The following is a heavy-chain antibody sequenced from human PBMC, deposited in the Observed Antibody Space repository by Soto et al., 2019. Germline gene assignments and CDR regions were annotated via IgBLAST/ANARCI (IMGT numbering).Heavy chain of an antibody. D-gene: IGHD2-8*01. CDR2: ISTTGTTT. CDR1: GFTFSDFA. CDR3: GRDKTWNGVISGFWFDP. J-gene: IGHJ5*02. Sequence: EAQLVDSGGGLVQRGGSLRLSCSASGFTFSDFAMNWIRQAPGRGLEWISYISTTGTTTYYANSVRGRFTISRDNAKNSLYLQMNSLRDEDTAVYYCGRDKTWNGVISGFWFDPWGQGTLVTVSS. V-gene: IGHV3-48*02.